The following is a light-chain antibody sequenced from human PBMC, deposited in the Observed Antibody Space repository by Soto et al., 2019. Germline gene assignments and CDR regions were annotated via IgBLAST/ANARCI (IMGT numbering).Light chain of an antibody. CDR2: DVI. V-gene: IGLV2-11*01. Sequence: QSVLTQPRSVSGSPGQSVTISCTGTRREIGGYNDVSWYQQHPGKAPKLMIYDVIKRPSGVPDRFSGSKSGNTASLTIYGLQAEDEADYYCCSYAGSYTHVFGTGTKVTVL. J-gene: IGLJ1*01. CDR1: RREIGGYND. CDR3: CSYAGSYTHV.